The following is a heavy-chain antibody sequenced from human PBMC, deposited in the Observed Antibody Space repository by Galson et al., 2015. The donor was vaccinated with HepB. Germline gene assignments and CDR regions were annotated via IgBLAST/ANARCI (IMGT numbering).Heavy chain of an antibody. CDR2: IRYDEYEY. CDR3: VRDRTYKGGNFFDF. D-gene: IGHD3-10*01. Sequence: SLRLSCAASGFSFRDYWMSWIRQAPGKRPEWVANIRYDEYEYYYAHFVKGRFTISRDNARNSVFLQMSSLRRDDTAIYYCVRDRTYKGGNFFDFWGQGALVTVSS. CDR1: GFSFRDYW. V-gene: IGHV3-7*03. J-gene: IGHJ4*02.